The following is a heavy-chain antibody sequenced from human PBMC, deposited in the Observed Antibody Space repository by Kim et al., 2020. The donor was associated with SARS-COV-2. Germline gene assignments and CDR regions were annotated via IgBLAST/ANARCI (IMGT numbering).Heavy chain of an antibody. CDR2: ISWDGLST. CDR3: AKDLSQSAWGSYFDS. V-gene: IGHV3-43*01. J-gene: IGHJ4*02. CDR1: GLCFEDYT. D-gene: IGHD3-16*01. Sequence: GGSLRLSCAASGLCFEDYTMHWVRQAPGKGLEWVSLISWDGLSTFYADSVKGRFTISRANSKNSLFLQMNSLRTEDTALYYCAKDLSQSAWGSYFDSWGQGTLVTVSS.